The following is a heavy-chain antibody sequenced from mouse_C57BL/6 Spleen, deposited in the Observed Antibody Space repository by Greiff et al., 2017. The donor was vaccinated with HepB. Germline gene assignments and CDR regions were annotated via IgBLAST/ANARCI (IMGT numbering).Heavy chain of an antibody. CDR1: GYTFTSYW. V-gene: IGHV1-5*01. Sequence: VQLQQSGTVLARPGASVKMSCKTSGYTFTSYWMHWVKQRPGQGLEWIGAIYPGNSDTSYNQKFKGKAKLTAVTSASTAYMELSSLTNEDSAVYYCTRGVYLDRGYYAMDYWGQGTSVTVSS. CDR2: IYPGNSDT. J-gene: IGHJ4*01. D-gene: IGHD5-5*01. CDR3: TRGVYLDRGYYAMDY.